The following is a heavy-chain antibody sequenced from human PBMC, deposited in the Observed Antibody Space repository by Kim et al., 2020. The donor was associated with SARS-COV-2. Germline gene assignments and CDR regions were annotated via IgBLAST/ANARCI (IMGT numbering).Heavy chain of an antibody. CDR2: ISYDGRNK. V-gene: IGHV3-30-3*01. D-gene: IGHD2-8*01. CDR3: ARGNDDGSVSLFDS. J-gene: IGHJ5*01. CDR1: GLSFDNSA. Sequence: GGSLRLSCAASGLSFDNSAMNWVRQAPGKGLEWVAVISYDGRNKEYADSVKGRFTISRDSSKSTLYMQMNSLRAEDTAVYYCARGNDDGSVSLFDS.